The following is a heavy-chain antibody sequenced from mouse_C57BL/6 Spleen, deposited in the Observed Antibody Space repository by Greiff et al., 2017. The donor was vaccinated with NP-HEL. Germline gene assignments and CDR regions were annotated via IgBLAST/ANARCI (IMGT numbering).Heavy chain of an antibody. D-gene: IGHD1-1*01. Sequence: EVKLVESGEGLVKPGGSLKLSCAASGFTFSSYAMSWVRQTPEKRLEWVAYISSGGDYIYYADTVKGRFTISRDNARNTLYLQMSSLKSEDTAMYYCTRALYGSPFDYWGQGTTLTVSS. J-gene: IGHJ2*01. V-gene: IGHV5-9-1*02. CDR1: GFTFSSYA. CDR2: ISSGGDYI. CDR3: TRALYGSPFDY.